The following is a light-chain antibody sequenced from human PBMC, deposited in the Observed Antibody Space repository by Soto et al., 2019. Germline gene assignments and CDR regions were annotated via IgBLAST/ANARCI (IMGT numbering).Light chain of an antibody. Sequence: DIVMTQSPLSLPVTPGEPASISCRSSQSLLHSNGYNYLDWYLQKPGQSPHLLIYLGSNRASGVPDRFSGSGSGTDFTLKISRVEAEDVGVYYCMQALQTPYPFGQGTKLEIK. V-gene: IGKV2-28*01. J-gene: IGKJ2*01. CDR2: LGS. CDR1: QSLLHSNGYNY. CDR3: MQALQTPYP.